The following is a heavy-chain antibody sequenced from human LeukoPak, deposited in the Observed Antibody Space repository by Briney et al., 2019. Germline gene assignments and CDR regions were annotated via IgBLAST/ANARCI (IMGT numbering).Heavy chain of an antibody. J-gene: IGHJ3*02. CDR2: MYYSGSG. Sequence: SETLSLTCTVSAGSISSYYWSWIRQPPGKGLEWIAYMYYSGSGYYNPSLTSRVTMSIDTSKSQFSLKLNSVTAADTAVYYCARGTVTMSMKAFDIWGQGTMVTVSS. D-gene: IGHD4-17*01. CDR1: AGSISSYY. CDR3: ARGTVTMSMKAFDI. V-gene: IGHV4-59*08.